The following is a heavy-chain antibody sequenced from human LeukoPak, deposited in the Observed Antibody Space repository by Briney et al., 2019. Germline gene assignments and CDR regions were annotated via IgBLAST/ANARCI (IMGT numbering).Heavy chain of an antibody. D-gene: IGHD4-17*01. CDR3: ARDNHYGDHTSFDY. CDR2: INPSGGST. V-gene: IGHV1-46*01. CDR1: GYTFTKYA. Sequence: ASVKVSCKASGYTFTKYAVNWVRQAPGQGLEWMGIINPSGGSTSYAQKFQGRVTMTRDTSTSTVYMELSSLRFEDTAVYYCARDNHYGDHTSFDYWGQGTLVTVSS. J-gene: IGHJ4*02.